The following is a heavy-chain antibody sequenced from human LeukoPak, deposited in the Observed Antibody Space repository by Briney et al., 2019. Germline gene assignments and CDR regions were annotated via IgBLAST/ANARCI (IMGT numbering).Heavy chain of an antibody. J-gene: IGHJ4*02. D-gene: IGHD5-12*01. V-gene: IGHV3-48*03. CDR3: ARYSGYDHFDY. CDR1: GVTFSSYE. Sequence: GGSLRLSCAASGVTFSSYEMNWVRQAPGKGLEWVSYISSSGSTIYYADSVKGRFTISRDNAKNSLYLQMHSLRAEDTAVYYCARYSGYDHFDYWGQGTLVTVSS. CDR2: ISSSGSTI.